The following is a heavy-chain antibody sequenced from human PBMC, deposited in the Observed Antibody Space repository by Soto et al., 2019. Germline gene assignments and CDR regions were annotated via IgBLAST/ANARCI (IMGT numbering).Heavy chain of an antibody. CDR1: GFTFSSYG. CDR3: AKDRWVRQLRSYFDY. CDR2: ISYDGINK. J-gene: IGHJ4*02. D-gene: IGHD4-17*01. V-gene: IGHV3-30*18. Sequence: QVQLVESGGGVVQPGRSLRLSCAASGFTFSSYGMHWVRQAPGKGLEWVAFISYDGINKYYADSVKGRFTISRDNSKNTLYLLMSSLRAEETAVYYCAKDRWVRQLRSYFDYWGQGTLVTVSS.